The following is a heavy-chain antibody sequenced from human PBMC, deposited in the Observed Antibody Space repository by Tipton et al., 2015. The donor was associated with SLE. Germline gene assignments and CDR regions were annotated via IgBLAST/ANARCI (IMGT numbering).Heavy chain of an antibody. V-gene: IGHV1-2*02. CDR2: INPNSGGT. Sequence: QSGAEVKKPGASVKVSCKASGYTFTGYYMHWVRQAPGQGLEWMGWINPNSGGTNYAQKFQGRVTMTRDTSISTAYMELSRLRSDDTGVYYCAREPATYFYDSSGFLDYWGQGTLVTVSS. CDR3: AREPATYFYDSSGFLDY. D-gene: IGHD3-22*01. J-gene: IGHJ4*02. CDR1: GYTFTGYY.